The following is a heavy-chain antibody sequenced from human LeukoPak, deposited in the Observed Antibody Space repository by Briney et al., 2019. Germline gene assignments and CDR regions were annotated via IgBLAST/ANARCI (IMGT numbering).Heavy chain of an antibody. D-gene: IGHD1-26*01. CDR2: ISWNSGSI. CDR1: GFAFDDYA. V-gene: IGHV3-9*01. CDR3: AKEGAALFDY. J-gene: IGHJ4*02. Sequence: PGRSLRLSCAASGFAFDDYAMHWVRQAPGKGLEWVSGISWNSGSIGYADSVKGRFTISRDNAKNPLYLQMNSLRAEDTALYYCAKEGAALFDYWGQGTLVTVSS.